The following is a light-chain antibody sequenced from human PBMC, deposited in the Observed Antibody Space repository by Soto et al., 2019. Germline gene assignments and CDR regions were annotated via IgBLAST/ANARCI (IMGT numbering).Light chain of an antibody. CDR3: AAWDDSLNGVV. V-gene: IGLV1-44*01. Sequence: QYVLTQPPSASGTRGQRVTISCSGSSSNIGSNTVNWYQQLPGTAPKLLIYSNNQRPSGVPDRFSGSKSGTSASLAISGLQSEDEADYYCAAWDDSLNGVVFGGVTKVTVL. CDR1: SSNIGSNT. CDR2: SNN. J-gene: IGLJ2*01.